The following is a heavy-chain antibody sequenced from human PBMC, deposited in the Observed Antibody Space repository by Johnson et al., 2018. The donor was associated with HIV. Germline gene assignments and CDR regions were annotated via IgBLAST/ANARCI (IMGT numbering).Heavy chain of an antibody. CDR3: ARDLTNWGVGDAFDI. Sequence: EVQLVESGGGLVKPGGSLRLSCAASGFTVSSNYMSWVRQAPGKGLEWVSGISGSGGSTYYADSVKGRFTISRDNSKNTLYLQMNSLRAEDTAVYYCARDLTNWGVGDAFDIWGQGTMVTVSS. CDR2: SGSGGST. CDR1: GFTVSSNY. J-gene: IGHJ3*02. D-gene: IGHD7-27*01. V-gene: IGHV3-66*02.